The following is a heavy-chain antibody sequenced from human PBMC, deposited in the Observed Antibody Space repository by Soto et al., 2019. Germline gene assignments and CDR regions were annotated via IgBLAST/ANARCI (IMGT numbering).Heavy chain of an antibody. J-gene: IGHJ4*02. CDR1: GFTFSSYG. Sequence: QVQLVESGGGVVRPGRSLRLSCAASGFTFSSYGMHWVRQAPGKGMEWVAVISYDGSNKYYADSVKGRFTIFRDNPKNSLYLQMNTMRAEDTAVYYCAKDRRLASTFDYWGQGTLVTVSS. V-gene: IGHV3-30*18. CDR2: ISYDGSNK. CDR3: AKDRRLASTFDY. D-gene: IGHD6-19*01.